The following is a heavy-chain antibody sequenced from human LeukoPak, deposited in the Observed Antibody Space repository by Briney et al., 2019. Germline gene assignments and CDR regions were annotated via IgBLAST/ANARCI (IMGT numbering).Heavy chain of an antibody. J-gene: IGHJ4*02. CDR2: IYDSGSA. CDR3: ARAETYSSDWYDPFFDY. CDR1: GSSISSDYY. V-gene: IGHV4-38-2*02. Sequence: SETLSLTCTVSGSSISSDYYWGWIRQPPGKGLEWIGSIYDSGSAYYNPSLKSRVVISVDTSKNHFSLKLRSVTAADTAVYYCARAETYSSDWYDPFFDYWGQGTLVTVSS. D-gene: IGHD6-19*01.